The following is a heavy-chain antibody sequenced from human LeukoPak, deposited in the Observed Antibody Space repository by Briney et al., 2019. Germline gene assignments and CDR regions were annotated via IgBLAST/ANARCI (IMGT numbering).Heavy chain of an antibody. J-gene: IGHJ3*02. CDR2: IDHSGST. CDR1: GGSFSGYY. CDR3: ARRGNCSSTSCPRRGAFDI. D-gene: IGHD2-2*01. V-gene: IGHV4-34*01. Sequence: SETLSLTCAVYGGSFSGYYWSWIRQPPGKGLEWIGEIDHSGSTNYNPSLKSRVTISVDTSKNQFSLKLSSVTAADTAVYYCARRGNCSSTSCPRRGAFDIWGQGTMVTVSS.